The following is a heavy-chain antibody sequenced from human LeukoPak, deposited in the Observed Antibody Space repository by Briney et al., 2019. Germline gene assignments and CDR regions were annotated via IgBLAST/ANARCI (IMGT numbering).Heavy chain of an antibody. D-gene: IGHD5-12*01. CDR2: INHSGST. V-gene: IGHV4-34*01. CDR3: ARGRARMTRAYFDY. CDR1: GGSFSGYY. Sequence: SETLSLTCAVYGGSFSGYYWSWIRQPPGKGLEWIGGINHSGSTNYNPSLKSRVTISVDTSKNQFSLKLSSVTAADTAVYYCARGRARMTRAYFDYWGQGTLVTVSS. J-gene: IGHJ4*02.